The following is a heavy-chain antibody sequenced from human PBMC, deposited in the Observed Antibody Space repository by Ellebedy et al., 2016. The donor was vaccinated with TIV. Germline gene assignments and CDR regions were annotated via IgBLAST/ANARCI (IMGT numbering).Heavy chain of an antibody. CDR2: MSSDGSSK. V-gene: IGHV3-30-3*01. CDR3: AKDYGWLRPFDY. CDR1: GFTFSSSA. J-gene: IGHJ4*02. D-gene: IGHD5-12*01. Sequence: GGSLRLSXAASGFTFSSSAIHWVRQAPGKGLEWVAVMSSDGSSKYYADSVKGRFTISRDNSKNTLYLQMNSLRAEDTAVYYCAKDYGWLRPFDYWGQGTLVTVSS.